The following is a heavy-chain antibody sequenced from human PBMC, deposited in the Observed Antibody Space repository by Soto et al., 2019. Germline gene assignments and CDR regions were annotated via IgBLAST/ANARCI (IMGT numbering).Heavy chain of an antibody. D-gene: IGHD2-15*01. CDR2: INSFSETT. Sequence: QVQLVQSGAEVKTPGSSVTVSCKASGGTFSSYVVTWVRQAPGQGLEWVGGINSFSETTNYALRLQGRVTITADESTSTAYMELISLSYEDKAVYYCVRPGLKRGRSGFDPWGQGTLVMVCS. V-gene: IGHV1-69*01. J-gene: IGHJ5*02. CDR3: VRPGLKRGRSGFDP. CDR1: GGTFSSYV.